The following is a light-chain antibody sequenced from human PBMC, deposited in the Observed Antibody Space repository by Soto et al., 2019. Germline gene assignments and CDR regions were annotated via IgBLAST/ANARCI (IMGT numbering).Light chain of an antibody. CDR3: QQRSNWPLT. CDR1: QSVSRY. V-gene: IGKV3-11*01. Sequence: ESVLTHSPYTLSLSPGSSSTLACRASQSVSRYLAWYQQKPGQTPRLLIYDASNRAAGIPARFSGSGYGTDFNLTISSLETEDFAAYYCQQRSNWPLTFGGGTKVDIK. J-gene: IGKJ4*01. CDR2: DAS.